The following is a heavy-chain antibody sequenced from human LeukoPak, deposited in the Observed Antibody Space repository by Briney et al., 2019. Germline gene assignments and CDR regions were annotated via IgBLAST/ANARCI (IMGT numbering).Heavy chain of an antibody. CDR3: ATDLPRLAYYYGMDV. Sequence: PGGSLRLSCAASGFTFSSYWMSWVRQAPGKGLEWVANIKQDGSEKYYVDSVKGRFTISRDNAKNSLYLQMNSLRAEDTAVYYCATDLPRLAYYYGMDVWGQGTTVTVSS. CDR2: IKQDGSEK. D-gene: IGHD4-11*01. CDR1: GFTFSSYW. J-gene: IGHJ6*02. V-gene: IGHV3-7*03.